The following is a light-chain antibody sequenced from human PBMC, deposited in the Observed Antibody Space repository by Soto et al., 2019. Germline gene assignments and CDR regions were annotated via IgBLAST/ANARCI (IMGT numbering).Light chain of an antibody. CDR1: QSVGSK. V-gene: IGKV3-15*01. CDR2: AAS. J-gene: IGKJ4*01. Sequence: EIVITQSPATLSVSPGERVTLSCGASQSVGSKLAWYQHTPGQAPKFLIYAASTRATGIPTRFSGSGSGTEFTLTISSLQSEDFAVYYCQQYNNRPPLTFGGGTKVDIK. CDR3: QQYNNRPPLT.